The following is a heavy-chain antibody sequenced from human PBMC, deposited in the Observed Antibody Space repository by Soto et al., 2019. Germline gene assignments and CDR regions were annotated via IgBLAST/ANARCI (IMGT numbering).Heavy chain of an antibody. CDR2: IRGKDDGGTA. V-gene: IGHV3-15*01. CDR3: XXXXXXXXDYYYFYGMGV. J-gene: IGHJ6*02. Sequence: DVRLEESGGRVVKPGGSLTVSCEVSGLSFSDAWMTWVRQAPGKXXXWIGRIRGKDDGGTADYAAPVTGRFTISRNDSXXXXXXXXXXXXXXXXXXXXXXXXXXXXXDYYYFYGMGVWGRGTMVTVSS. CDR1: GLSFSDAW.